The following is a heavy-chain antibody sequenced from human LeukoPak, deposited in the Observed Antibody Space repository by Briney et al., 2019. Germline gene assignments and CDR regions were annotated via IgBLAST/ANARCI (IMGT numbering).Heavy chain of an antibody. D-gene: IGHD3-22*01. V-gene: IGHV3-23*01. Sequence: GSLRLSCAASGFTFTSYAMSWVRQAPGKGLEWVSSISGSSGSTYYADSVKGRFTISRDNSKNTLFLQMNSLRAEDTAVYYCAKMSAGYYDSSGYQFDYWGQGTLVTVSS. CDR2: ISGSSGST. CDR1: GFTFTSYA. J-gene: IGHJ4*02. CDR3: AKMSAGYYDSSGYQFDY.